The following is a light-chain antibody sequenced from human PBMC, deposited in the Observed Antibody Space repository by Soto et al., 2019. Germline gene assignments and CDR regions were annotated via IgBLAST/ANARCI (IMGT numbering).Light chain of an antibody. V-gene: IGKV1-5*03. CDR1: QSISSW. J-gene: IGKJ4*01. CDR2: KAS. CDR3: QQYHSYSLT. Sequence: DIQMTQSPSTLSASVGDRVTITCRASQSISSWLAWYQQKPVKATKLLIYKASSLEGGVPSRFSSRGSGTDFTLTNSCLQPDDVATYYCQQYHSYSLTFGGGTKVDIK.